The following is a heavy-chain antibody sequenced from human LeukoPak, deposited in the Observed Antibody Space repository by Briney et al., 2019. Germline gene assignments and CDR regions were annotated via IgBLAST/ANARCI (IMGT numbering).Heavy chain of an antibody. Sequence: PGGSLRLSCAASGFSFSSYAMNWVRQAPGKGLEWVSGISGSGESTYYAVSVKGRLTISRDNSKNTVYVQMNSLRAEDTALYHCARVGGYSSSWYGFFDPWGQGTLVTVSS. CDR2: ISGSGEST. D-gene: IGHD6-13*01. CDR1: GFSFSSYA. V-gene: IGHV3-23*01. CDR3: ARVGGYSSSWYGFFDP. J-gene: IGHJ5*02.